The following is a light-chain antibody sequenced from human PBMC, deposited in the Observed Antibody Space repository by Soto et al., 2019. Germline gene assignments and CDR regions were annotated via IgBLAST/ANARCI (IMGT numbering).Light chain of an antibody. Sequence: DIQMTQSPSSLSASVGDRVTITCRASQSISSYLNWYQQKPGKAPKLLIYAASSLQSGVPSRFGGGGSGTDFTLTISSLQPEDFATYYCQPSYSTPLTFGGGTKVEIK. CDR2: AAS. CDR1: QSISSY. J-gene: IGKJ4*01. V-gene: IGKV1-39*01. CDR3: QPSYSTPLT.